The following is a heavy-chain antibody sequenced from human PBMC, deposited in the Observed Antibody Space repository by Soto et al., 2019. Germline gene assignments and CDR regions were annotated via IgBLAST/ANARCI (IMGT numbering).Heavy chain of an antibody. CDR1: DFAFGSHT. D-gene: IGHD7-27*01. V-gene: IGHV3-21*01. CDR3: ARKILTGDHSHPFDL. Sequence: PGGSLRLSCAASDFAFGSHTMAWVRQAPGKGLEWVSSISSATTYILYVDSVRGRFTISRDNAKKSLFLQMDCLTADDTAVYFFARKILTGDHSHPFDLWGQGKMVTVSS. J-gene: IGHJ3*01. CDR2: ISSATTYI.